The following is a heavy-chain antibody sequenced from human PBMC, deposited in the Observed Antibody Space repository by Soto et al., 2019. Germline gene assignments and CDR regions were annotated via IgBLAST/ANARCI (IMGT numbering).Heavy chain of an antibody. J-gene: IGHJ4*02. CDR2: ISYDGSNK. CDR1: GFTFSSYA. Sequence: GGSLRLSCAASGFTFSSYAMHWVRQAPGKGLEWVAVISYDGSNKYYADSVKGRFTISRDNSKNTLYLQMNSLRAEDTAVYYCARVVYYDSSGYFDYWGQGTLVTVYS. CDR3: ARVVYYDSSGYFDY. D-gene: IGHD3-22*01. V-gene: IGHV3-30-3*01.